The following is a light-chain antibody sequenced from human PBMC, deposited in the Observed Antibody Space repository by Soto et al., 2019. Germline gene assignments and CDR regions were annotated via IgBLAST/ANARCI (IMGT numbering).Light chain of an antibody. CDR2: GAS. Sequence: EVVMTQSPATLSVSPGERVALSCGASQSVSSNLAWYQQKPGQAPRLLILGASTRATGIPARLSGGGYGTELTITISSMKYEDFEVYYCQQYKDWPHTFGQGTKVDIK. V-gene: IGKV3-15*01. J-gene: IGKJ1*01. CDR3: QQYKDWPHT. CDR1: QSVSSN.